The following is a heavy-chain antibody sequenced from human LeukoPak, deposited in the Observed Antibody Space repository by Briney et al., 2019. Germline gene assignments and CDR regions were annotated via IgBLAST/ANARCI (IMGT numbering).Heavy chain of an antibody. D-gene: IGHD3-10*01. Sequence: GASVTVSCKASGYTFTSYDISWVRQAPGQGLEWMGRINPNSGGTYYAQKFQGRVTMTRDTSISTAYMQLSRLRSDDTAVYYCARGSSMVRGTLGYWGQGTLVTVSS. CDR2: INPNSGGT. V-gene: IGHV1-2*06. J-gene: IGHJ4*02. CDR3: ARGSSMVRGTLGY. CDR1: GYTFTSYD.